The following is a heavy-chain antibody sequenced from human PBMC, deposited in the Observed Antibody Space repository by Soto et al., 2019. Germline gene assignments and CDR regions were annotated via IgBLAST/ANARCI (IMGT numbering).Heavy chain of an antibody. CDR1: GFSFSDSA. Sequence: GGSLRLSCAASGFSFSDSAMHWVRHASGKGLEWVGRIRSKANSYATAYAASMEGRFTISRDDSKNTAFLQMNSLKTEDTAVYYCTTSPGHYWGQGTLVTVSS. V-gene: IGHV3-73*01. J-gene: IGHJ4*02. CDR2: IRSKANSYAT. CDR3: TTSPGHY.